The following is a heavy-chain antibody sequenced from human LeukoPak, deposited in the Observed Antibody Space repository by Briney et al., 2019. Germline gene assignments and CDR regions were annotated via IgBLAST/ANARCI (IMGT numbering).Heavy chain of an antibody. Sequence: SETLSLTCTVSGGSISSGSYYWSWIRQPAGKGLEWIGRIYTSGSTNYNPSLKSRVTISVDTSKNQFSLKLSSVTAADTAVYYCARDPKPKYCSSTNCLANWFDPWGQGTLVTVSS. D-gene: IGHD2-2*01. CDR1: GGSISSGSYY. J-gene: IGHJ5*02. V-gene: IGHV4-61*02. CDR3: ARDPKPKYCSSTNCLANWFDP. CDR2: IYTSGST.